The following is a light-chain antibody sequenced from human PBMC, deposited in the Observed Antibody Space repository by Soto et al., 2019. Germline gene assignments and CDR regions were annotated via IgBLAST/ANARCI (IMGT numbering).Light chain of an antibody. J-gene: IGKJ2*01. Sequence: VVSQSLVTLSLTHEERVTLSCRASQNVANYLDWYPQKPGQAPRLLIYESSNRATGIAARFSGSGSGTDFTLTISFLEAEDGVGYRSEVWGYRLNTLGQGT. V-gene: IGKV3-11*01. CDR2: ESS. CDR3: EVWGYRLNT. CDR1: QNVANY.